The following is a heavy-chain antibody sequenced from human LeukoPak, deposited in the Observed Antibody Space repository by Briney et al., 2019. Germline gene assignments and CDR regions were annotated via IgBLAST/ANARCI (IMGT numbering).Heavy chain of an antibody. CDR3: ARGGYGHGFDI. CDR1: GFIFSNFG. J-gene: IGHJ3*02. V-gene: IGHV3-74*01. D-gene: IGHD5-12*01. Sequence: PGGSLRLSCAASGFIFSNFGMHWVRQAPGKGLVWVSRVNSDGSDTIYADSVKGRCTISRDNAKNTVFLQMNSLRVEDTAVYYCARGGYGHGFDIWGHGTMVTVSS. CDR2: VNSDGSDT.